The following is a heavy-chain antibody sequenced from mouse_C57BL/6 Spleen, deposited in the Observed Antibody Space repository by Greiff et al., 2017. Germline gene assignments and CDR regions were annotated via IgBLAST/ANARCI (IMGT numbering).Heavy chain of an antibody. D-gene: IGHD2-4*01. Sequence: QVQLQQPGAELVKPGASVKLSCKASGYTFTSYWMHWVKQRPGQGLAWIGMIHPNSGSTNYNGKFKGKATLTADKSSSTAYMQLSSLTSGDSAVYFCARLIPAFAHWGQGTTLTVSS. CDR3: ARLIPAFAH. CDR2: IHPNSGST. V-gene: IGHV1-64*01. CDR1: GYTFTSYW. J-gene: IGHJ2*01.